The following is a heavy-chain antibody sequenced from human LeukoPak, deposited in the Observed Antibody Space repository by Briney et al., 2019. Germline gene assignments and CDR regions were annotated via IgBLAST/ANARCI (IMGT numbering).Heavy chain of an antibody. Sequence: GGSLRLSCAASGFTFSSYGMHWVRQAPGKGLEWVAVISYDGSNKYYADSVKGRFTISRDNSKNTLYLQMNSLRAEDTAVYYCAKAIDYYGSLTSNHKPDYWGQGTLVTVSS. CDR2: ISYDGSNK. V-gene: IGHV3-30*18. CDR1: GFTFSSYG. D-gene: IGHD3-10*01. CDR3: AKAIDYYGSLTSNHKPDY. J-gene: IGHJ4*02.